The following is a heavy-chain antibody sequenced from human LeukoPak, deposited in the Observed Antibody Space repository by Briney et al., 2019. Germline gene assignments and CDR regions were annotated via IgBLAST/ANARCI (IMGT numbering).Heavy chain of an antibody. J-gene: IGHJ4*02. Sequence: GGSLRLSCAASGFIFSSYPMSWVRQAPWKGLEWVSGISTSGASTYSADSVKGRFTISRDNSKNTFFLQMNSLRVEDTAVYYCAKGGSGWYGHFDHWGQGALVTVSS. CDR3: AKGGSGWYGHFDH. V-gene: IGHV3-23*01. D-gene: IGHD6-19*01. CDR2: ISTSGAST. CDR1: GFIFSSYP.